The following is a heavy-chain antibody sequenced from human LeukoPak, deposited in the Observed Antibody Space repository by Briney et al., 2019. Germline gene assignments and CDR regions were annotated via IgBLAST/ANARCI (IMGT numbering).Heavy chain of an antibody. CDR2: IHYSGST. J-gene: IGHJ4*02. CDR1: GGSISSYY. D-gene: IGHD5-18*01. V-gene: IGHV4-59*01. CDR3: ARSTGYSYGYGYFDY. Sequence: SETLSLTCTVSGGSISSYYWSWTRQPPGKGLEWIGYIHYSGSTNYNPSLKSRVNISVDTPKNQFSLKLSSVTPADTAVYYCARSTGYSYGYGYFDYWGQGTLVTVSS.